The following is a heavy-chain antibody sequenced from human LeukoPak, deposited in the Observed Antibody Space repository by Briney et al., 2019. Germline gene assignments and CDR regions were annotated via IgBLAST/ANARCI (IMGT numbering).Heavy chain of an antibody. CDR2: IYHSGST. V-gene: IGHV4-38-2*02. Sequence: SETLSLTCTVSGYSISSGYYWGWIRQPPGKGLEWSGSIYHSGSTYYNPSLKSRVTISVDTSKNQFSLKLSSVTAADTAVYYCARDHYYDSSGYYSRLIDYWGQGTLVTVSS. CDR1: GYSISSGYY. CDR3: ARDHYYDSSGYYSRLIDY. D-gene: IGHD3-22*01. J-gene: IGHJ4*02.